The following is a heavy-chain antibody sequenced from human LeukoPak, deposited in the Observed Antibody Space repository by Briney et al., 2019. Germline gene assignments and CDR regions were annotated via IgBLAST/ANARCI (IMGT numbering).Heavy chain of an antibody. CDR3: VKINYYDSSGYPDY. Sequence: ASVKVSCKASGYTFTSYDINWVRQATGQGLEWMGWMNPNSGNTGYAQKFQGRVTMTRNTAISTAYMKLSSLRSEDTAVYYCVKINYYDSSGYPDYWGQGTLVTVSS. D-gene: IGHD3-22*01. J-gene: IGHJ4*02. CDR1: GYTFTSYD. V-gene: IGHV1-8*01. CDR2: MNPNSGNT.